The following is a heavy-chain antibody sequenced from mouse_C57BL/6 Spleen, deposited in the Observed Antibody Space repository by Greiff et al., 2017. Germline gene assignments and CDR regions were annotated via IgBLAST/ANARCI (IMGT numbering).Heavy chain of an antibody. CDR2: IDPETGGT. J-gene: IGHJ1*03. D-gene: IGHD1-1*01. Sequence: VQLQQSGAELVRPGASVTLSCKASGYTFTDYEMHWVKQTPVHGLEWIGAIDPETGGTAYNQKFKGKAILTADKSSSTAYMELRSLTSEDSAVYYSTRDTTVVRCWYFDVWGTGTTVTVSS. CDR3: TRDTTVVRCWYFDV. V-gene: IGHV1-15*01. CDR1: GYTFTDYE.